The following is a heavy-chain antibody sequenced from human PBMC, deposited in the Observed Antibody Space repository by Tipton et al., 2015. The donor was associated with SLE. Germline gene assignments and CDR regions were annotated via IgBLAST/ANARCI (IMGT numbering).Heavy chain of an antibody. Sequence: GLVKPSETLSLTCNVSGDSISSGSYYWGWIRQPPGKGPEWIGSMYYSGNTYYNPSLQSRVTISADTSKNVFSLRLSSVTAADTAMYYCARFRREHQLVRLAWLWGQGTLVTVSS. CDR2: MYYSGNT. CDR1: GDSISSGSYY. V-gene: IGHV4-39*07. CDR3: ARFRREHQLVRLAWL. J-gene: IGHJ4*02. D-gene: IGHD1-1*01.